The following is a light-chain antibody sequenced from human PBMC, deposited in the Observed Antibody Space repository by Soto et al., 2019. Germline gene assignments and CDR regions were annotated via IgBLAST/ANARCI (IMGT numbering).Light chain of an antibody. V-gene: IGKV1-5*03. J-gene: IGKJ1*01. Sequence: DIQMTQSPSTLSGSVGDRDTITCRASQTISSWLAWYQQKPGKAPKLLIYKASTLKSGVPSRFSGSGSGTEFTLTISSLQPDDFATYYCQQYDTYWTFGQGTKVDIK. CDR1: QTISSW. CDR3: QQYDTYWT. CDR2: KAS.